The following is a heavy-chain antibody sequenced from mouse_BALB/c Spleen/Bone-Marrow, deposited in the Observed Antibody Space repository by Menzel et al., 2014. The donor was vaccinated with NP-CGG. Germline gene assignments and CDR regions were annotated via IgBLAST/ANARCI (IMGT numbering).Heavy chain of an antibody. CDR1: GYTFTSYW. Sequence: VQLQQSGAELVRPGASVKLSCKASGYTFTSYWMHWIKQRPGQGLEWIGHIYPGSDSTNYNEKFKSKATLTVDTSSSTAYMQLSSLTSEDSAVYYCVRGELLAYWGQGTTLTVSS. V-gene: IGHV1-55*01. CDR2: IYPGSDST. J-gene: IGHJ2*01. CDR3: VRGELLAY.